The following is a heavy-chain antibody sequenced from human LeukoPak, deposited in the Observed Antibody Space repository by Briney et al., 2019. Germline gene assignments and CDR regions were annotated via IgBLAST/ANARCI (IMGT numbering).Heavy chain of an antibody. CDR3: ARAYGSGSYGFDY. CDR2: IYASGST. V-gene: IGHV4-61*02. CDR1: SGSISSGSISTYS. D-gene: IGHD3-10*01. J-gene: IGHJ4*02. Sequence: SETLSLTCTVSSGSISSGSISTYSGSLIRQPAGKGLEWIGRIYASGSTNYNPSLKSRVSMSVDTSKNQFSLKLSSVTAADTAVYYCARAYGSGSYGFDYWGQGTLVTVSS.